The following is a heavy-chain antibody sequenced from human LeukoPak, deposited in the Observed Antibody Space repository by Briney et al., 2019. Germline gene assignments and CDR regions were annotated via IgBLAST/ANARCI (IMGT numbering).Heavy chain of an antibody. Sequence: ASVKVSCKASGYTFTIHWVRQAPGQGLEWMGIINPSGGSTFYAQKFQGRVTMTRDTSTSTVYMELSSLTSEDTAVYYCARWITMIENWFDPWGQGTLVTVSS. CDR2: INPSGGST. D-gene: IGHD3-22*01. J-gene: IGHJ5*02. V-gene: IGHV1-46*01. CDR3: ARWITMIENWFDP. CDR1: GYTFT.